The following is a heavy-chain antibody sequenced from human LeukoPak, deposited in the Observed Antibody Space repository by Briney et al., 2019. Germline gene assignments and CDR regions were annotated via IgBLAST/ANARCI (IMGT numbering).Heavy chain of an antibody. V-gene: IGHV3-33*01. J-gene: IGHJ3*02. CDR3: ARDWIAVADTPVLGVFDI. Sequence: PGGSLRLSCAASGFTFSYYGMHWVRQAPGKGLEWVAAIWYDGSNKYYADSVKGRFTISRDNSKNTLYLQMNSLRAEDTTVYYCARDWIAVADTPVLGVFDIWGQGTMVTVSS. CDR1: GFTFSYYG. D-gene: IGHD6-19*01. CDR2: IWYDGSNK.